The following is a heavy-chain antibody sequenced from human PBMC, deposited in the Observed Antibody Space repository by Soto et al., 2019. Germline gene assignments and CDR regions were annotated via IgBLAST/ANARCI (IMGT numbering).Heavy chain of an antibody. Sequence: SDTLSLTCTVSGGSISSYYWSWIRQPPGKGLEWIGFIYYSGSTNYNPSLKSRVTISVDTSKNQFSLKLSSVTAADTAVYYCARSRYSGYDSVDYWGQGTLVTVS. CDR2: IYYSGST. D-gene: IGHD5-12*01. V-gene: IGHV4-59*01. CDR1: GGSISSYY. CDR3: ARSRYSGYDSVDY. J-gene: IGHJ4*02.